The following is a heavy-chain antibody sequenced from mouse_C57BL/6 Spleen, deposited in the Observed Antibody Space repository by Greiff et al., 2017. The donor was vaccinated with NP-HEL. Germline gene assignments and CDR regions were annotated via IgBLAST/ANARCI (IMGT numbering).Heavy chain of an antibody. J-gene: IGHJ3*01. CDR1: GYAFSSSW. Sequence: QVQLKQSGPELVKPGASVKISCKASGYAFSSSWMNWVKQRPGKGLEWIGRIYPGDGYTNYNWKFKGKATLTADKSSSTAYMQLSSLTSEDSAVYFCARGRGPWFAYWGQGTLVTVSA. D-gene: IGHD3-3*01. CDR3: ARGRGPWFAY. V-gene: IGHV1-82*01. CDR2: IYPGDGYT.